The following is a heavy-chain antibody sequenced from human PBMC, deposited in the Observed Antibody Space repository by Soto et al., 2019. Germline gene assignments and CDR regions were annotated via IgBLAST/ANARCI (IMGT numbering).Heavy chain of an antibody. CDR2: ISGSGDGT. CDR1: GFTFNTFA. Sequence: EVQLLGSGGDLVQPGGSLRLSCAGSGFTFNTFAMAWVRQGPGKGLEWVSGISGSGDGTYYAESVKGRFTISRDNSKNTAYLQMSSLSVEDTAVYYCAKSKSVTMVRGVNWYFDLWGRGTLVSVSS. V-gene: IGHV3-23*01. J-gene: IGHJ2*01. CDR3: AKSKSVTMVRGVNWYFDL. D-gene: IGHD3-10*01.